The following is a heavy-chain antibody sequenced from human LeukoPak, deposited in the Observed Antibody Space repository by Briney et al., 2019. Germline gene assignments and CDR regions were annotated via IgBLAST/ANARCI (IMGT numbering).Heavy chain of an antibody. D-gene: IGHD6-13*01. CDR1: GFTFSSYW. V-gene: IGHV3-74*01. J-gene: IGHJ4*02. CDR3: ARTYSGFDY. CDR2: INNDGSTT. Sequence: GSLRLSCAVSGFTFSSYWMHWVRQAPGKGLVWVSRINNDGSTTAYADSVKGRFTISRDNTKNTLYLQMNSLRAEDTAVYYCARTYSGFDYWGQGTLVTVSS.